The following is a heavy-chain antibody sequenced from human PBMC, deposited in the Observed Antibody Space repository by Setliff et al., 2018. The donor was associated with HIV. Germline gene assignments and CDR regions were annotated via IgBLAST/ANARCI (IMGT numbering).Heavy chain of an antibody. CDR3: ARSQGSATYY. V-gene: IGHV4-31*03. J-gene: IGHJ4*02. CDR1: GGSISSGGYY. Sequence: SETLSLTCTVSGGSISSGGYYWSWIRQHPGKGLEWIGYIYYSGSTYYNPSLKSRVTISVDTSKNQFSLKLSSVTAADTAVYYCARSQGSATYYWGQGVMVTVSS. CDR2: IYYSGST. D-gene: IGHD6-13*01.